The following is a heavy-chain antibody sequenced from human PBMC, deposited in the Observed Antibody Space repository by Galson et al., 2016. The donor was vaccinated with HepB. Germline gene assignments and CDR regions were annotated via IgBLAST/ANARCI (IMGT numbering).Heavy chain of an antibody. J-gene: IGHJ4*02. V-gene: IGHV3-11*04. CDR2: ISSSGLSII. D-gene: IGHD1-1*01. CDR1: GFTFSDYY. Sequence: LRLSCAAPGFTFSDYYMSWIRQAPGKGLEWVSYISSSGLSIIKYADSVKGRFTISRDNARNSLYLQMNSLRADDTAVYYCGRAQWKLARRAAYFDYWGQGILVTVSS. CDR3: GRAQWKLARRAAYFDY.